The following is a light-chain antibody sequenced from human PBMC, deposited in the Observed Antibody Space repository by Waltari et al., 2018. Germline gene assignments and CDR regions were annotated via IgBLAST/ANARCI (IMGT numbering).Light chain of an antibody. CDR1: QGINDW. V-gene: IGKV1D-12*01. CDR3: QQADSIPIT. J-gene: IGKJ5*01. Sequence: DIQMTQSPSSVSASVGDRVTITCRASQGINDWLAWYQQKPGKAPKLLIYAASTLQGGVPSRFSGSGSGTDFTLTISSLQPEDFATYFCQQADSIPITFGQGTRLEIK. CDR2: AAS.